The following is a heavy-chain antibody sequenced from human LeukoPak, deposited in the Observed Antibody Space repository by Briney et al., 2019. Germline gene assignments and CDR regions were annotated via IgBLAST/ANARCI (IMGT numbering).Heavy chain of an antibody. V-gene: IGHV1-69*05. D-gene: IGHD2-21*02. CDR3: ARDPFYCGGDCYAFDI. CDR1: GGTFSSYA. Sequence: GSSVKVSCKXSGGTFSSYAISWVRQAPGQGLEWMGRIIPIFGTANYAQKFQGRVTITTDESTSTAYMELSSLRSEDTAVYYCARDPFYCGGDCYAFDIWGQGTMVTVSS. J-gene: IGHJ3*02. CDR2: IIPIFGTA.